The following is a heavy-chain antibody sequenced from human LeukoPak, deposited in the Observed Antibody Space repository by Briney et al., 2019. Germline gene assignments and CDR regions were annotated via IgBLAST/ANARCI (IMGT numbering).Heavy chain of an antibody. V-gene: IGHV1-3*01. Sequence: ASVKVSCKASGYTFTSYAMHWVRQAPGQRLEWMRWINAGNGNTKYSQKFQGRVTITRDTSASTAYMELSSLRSEDTAVYYCARPMVRGVRPYYYYGMDVWGQGTTVTVSS. J-gene: IGHJ6*02. CDR1: GYTFTSYA. D-gene: IGHD3-10*01. CDR3: ARPMVRGVRPYYYYGMDV. CDR2: INAGNGNT.